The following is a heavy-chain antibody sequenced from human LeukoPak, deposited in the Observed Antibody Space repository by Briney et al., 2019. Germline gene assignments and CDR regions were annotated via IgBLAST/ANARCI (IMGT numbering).Heavy chain of an antibody. V-gene: IGHV3-13*01. CDR2: IGTAGDT. J-gene: IGHJ5*02. Sequence: GGSLRLSCAASGFTFSSYSMNWVRQATGKGLEWVSAIGTAGDTYYPGSVKGRFTISRENAKNSLYLQMNSLRAGDTAVYYCARGALHHNWLDPWGQGTLVTVSS. CDR3: ARGALHHNWLDP. CDR1: GFTFSSYS.